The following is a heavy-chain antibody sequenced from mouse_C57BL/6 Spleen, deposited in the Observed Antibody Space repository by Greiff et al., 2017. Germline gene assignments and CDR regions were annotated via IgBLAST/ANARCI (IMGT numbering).Heavy chain of an antibody. CDR2: ISYDGSN. CDR1: GYSITSGYC. Sequence: EVQLVESGPGLVKPSQSLSLTCSVTGYSITSGYCWNWIRQFPGNKLEWMGYISYDGSNNYNPSLKNRISITRDTSKYQFFLKLNSVTTEDTATYYCAREDWTGYFDYWGQGTTLTVSS. CDR3: AREDWTGYFDY. V-gene: IGHV3-6*01. J-gene: IGHJ2*01. D-gene: IGHD4-1*01.